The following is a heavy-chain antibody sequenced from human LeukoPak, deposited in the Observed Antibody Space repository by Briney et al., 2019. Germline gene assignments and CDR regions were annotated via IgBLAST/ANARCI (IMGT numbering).Heavy chain of an antibody. D-gene: IGHD2-2*01. Sequence: ASVKVSCKASGYTFTSYGISWVRQAPGQGLAWMGWISAYNGNTNYAQKLQGRVTMTTDTSTSTAYMELRSLRSDDTAVYYCARVKCSSTSCYLNWFDPWGQGTLVTVSS. CDR3: ARVKCSSTSCYLNWFDP. J-gene: IGHJ5*02. CDR2: ISAYNGNT. V-gene: IGHV1-18*01. CDR1: GYTFTSYG.